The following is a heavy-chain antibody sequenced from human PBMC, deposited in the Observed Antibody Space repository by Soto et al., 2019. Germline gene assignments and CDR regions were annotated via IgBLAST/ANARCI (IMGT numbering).Heavy chain of an antibody. CDR3: AGDYDFWSGYYYFDY. V-gene: IGHV1-3*01. CDR2: INAGNGNT. CDR1: GYTFTSYA. D-gene: IGHD3-3*01. Sequence: QVQLVQSGAEVKKPGASVKVSCKASGYTFTSYAMHWVRQAPGQRLEWMGWINAGNGNTKYSQKFQGRVTITRDTSASTAYMELISLRSEDTAVYYCAGDYDFWSGYYYFDYWGQGTLVTVSS. J-gene: IGHJ4*02.